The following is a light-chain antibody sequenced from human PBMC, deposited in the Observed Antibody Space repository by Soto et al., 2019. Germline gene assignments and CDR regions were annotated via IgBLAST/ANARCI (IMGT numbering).Light chain of an antibody. CDR1: QSVSSNY. CDR2: GAS. J-gene: IGKJ1*01. Sequence: EIVLTQSPGTLSLSPGERATLSCRASQSVSSNYLAWYQQKPGQAPRLLVYGASSRATGIPDRFGGSGSGTDFTLTISRLEPEDFAVYYCQQYGSSRWTFGQGTKVDI. CDR3: QQYGSSRWT. V-gene: IGKV3-20*01.